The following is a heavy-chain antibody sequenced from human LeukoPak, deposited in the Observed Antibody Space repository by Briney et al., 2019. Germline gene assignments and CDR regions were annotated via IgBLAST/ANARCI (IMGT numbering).Heavy chain of an antibody. CDR2: INAGNGNT. CDR1: GYTFTSYA. V-gene: IGHV1-3*01. J-gene: IGHJ4*02. Sequence: ASVKVSCKASGYTFTSYAMHWVRQAPGQRLEWMGWINAGNGNTKYSQKFQGRVTITRDTSASTAYVELSSLRSEDTAVYYCARDGSYSYYYDSSGYSTRGIMFDYWGQGTLVTVSS. CDR3: ARDGSYSYYYDSSGYSTRGIMFDY. D-gene: IGHD3-22*01.